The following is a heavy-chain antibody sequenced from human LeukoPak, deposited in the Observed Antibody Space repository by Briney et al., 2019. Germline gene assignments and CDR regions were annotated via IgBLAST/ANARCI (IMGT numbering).Heavy chain of an antibody. D-gene: IGHD5-12*01. Sequence: SETLSLTCTVSGGSVSSGSYYWSWIRQPPGKGLEWIGEINHSGSTNYNPSLKSRVTISVDTSKNQFSLKLSSVTAADTAVYYCARGALPLIGLPLDYWGQGTLVTVSS. J-gene: IGHJ4*02. CDR3: ARGALPLIGLPLDY. CDR1: GGSVSSGSYY. CDR2: INHSGST. V-gene: IGHV4-39*07.